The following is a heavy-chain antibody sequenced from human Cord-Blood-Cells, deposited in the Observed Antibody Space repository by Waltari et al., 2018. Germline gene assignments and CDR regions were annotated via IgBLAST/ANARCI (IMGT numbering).Heavy chain of an antibody. V-gene: IGHV4-59*01. CDR3: ARAGWEDSSGFDY. Sequence: QVQLQESGPGLVKPSETPSLTCTVSGGSISSYYWSWIRQPPGKGLEWIGYIYYSGSTNYNPSLKSRVTISVDTSKNQFSLKLSSVTAAYTAVYYCARAGWEDSSGFDYWGQGTLVTVSS. CDR1: GGSISSYY. D-gene: IGHD6-19*01. CDR2: IYYSGST. J-gene: IGHJ4*02.